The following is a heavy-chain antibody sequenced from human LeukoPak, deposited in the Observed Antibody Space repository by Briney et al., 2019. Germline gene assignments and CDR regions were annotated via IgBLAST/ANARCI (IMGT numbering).Heavy chain of an antibody. D-gene: IGHD5-18*01. CDR2: ISGSGGST. V-gene: IGHV3-23*01. CDR1: GGSFSGYY. CDR3: AKVGSWIQLWLEFDY. J-gene: IGHJ4*02. Sequence: ETLSLTCAVYGGSFSGYYWSWVRQAPGKGLEWVSAISGSGGSTYYADSVKGRFTISRDNSKNTLYLQMNSLRAEDTAVYYCAKVGSWIQLWLEFDYWGQGTLVTVSS.